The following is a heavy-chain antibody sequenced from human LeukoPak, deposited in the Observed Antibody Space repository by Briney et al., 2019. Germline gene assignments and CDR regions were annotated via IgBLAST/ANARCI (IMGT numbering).Heavy chain of an antibody. CDR1: GFTVSRYD. CDR2: FGIVGDT. J-gene: IGHJ6*02. Sequence: GGSLRLSCAASGFTVSRYDMHWVRHATGKGLEWVSSFGIVGDTYYPGSVKGRFTMSRENASNTVHLQMNSLRDGDTAVYYCVRDHYGMDVWGQGTMVTVSS. V-gene: IGHV3-13*01. D-gene: IGHD3-10*01. CDR3: VRDHYGMDV.